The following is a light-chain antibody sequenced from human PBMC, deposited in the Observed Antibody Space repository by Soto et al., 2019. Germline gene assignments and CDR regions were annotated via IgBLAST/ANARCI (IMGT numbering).Light chain of an antibody. CDR2: KAS. V-gene: IGKV1-5*03. CDR1: QNINSW. Sequence: DIHMTQSPSTLSASVGDRVTITCRASQNINSWLAWYQQKPGKAPKLLIYKASSLESGVPSRFSGSGSGTEFTLTISSLQPDDFATYYCQQYNSYSTFGQGTKVDI. CDR3: QQYNSYST. J-gene: IGKJ1*01.